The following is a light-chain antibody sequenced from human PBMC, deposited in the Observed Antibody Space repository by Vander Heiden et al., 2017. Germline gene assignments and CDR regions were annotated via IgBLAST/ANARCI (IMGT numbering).Light chain of an antibody. CDR2: GAS. CDR1: QSVSSSY. CDR3: QQYGSSSWT. Sequence: DIVLTPSPGTLSSSPGERATISCRASQSVSSSYLAWYQQKPGQAPRLLIYGASSRATGIPDRFSGSGSGTDFTLTISRLEPEDFAVYYCQQYGSSSWTFGQGTKVEIK. J-gene: IGKJ1*01. V-gene: IGKV3-20*01.